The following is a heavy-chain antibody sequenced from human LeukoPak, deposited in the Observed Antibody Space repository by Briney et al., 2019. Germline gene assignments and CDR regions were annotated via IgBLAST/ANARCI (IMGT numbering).Heavy chain of an antibody. CDR2: ISSSSSTI. D-gene: IGHD1-14*01. J-gene: IGHJ4*02. Sequence: PGGSLRLSCAASGFTFSSYSMNWVRQAPGKGLEWVSYISSSSSTIYYADSVKGRFTISRDNAKNSLYLQMNSLRAEDTAVYYCARDLSRYNRNFGSFDYWGQGTLVTVSS. CDR3: ARDLSRYNRNFGSFDY. CDR1: GFTFSSYS. V-gene: IGHV3-48*04.